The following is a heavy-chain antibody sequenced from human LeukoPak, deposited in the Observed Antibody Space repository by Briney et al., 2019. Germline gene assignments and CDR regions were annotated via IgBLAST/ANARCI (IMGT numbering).Heavy chain of an antibody. CDR3: GKEPWEGSGYIHY. V-gene: IGHV3-23*01. CDR2: ISGFGDRT. CDR1: GFIFNNYP. Sequence: GESLRLSCAASGFIFNNYPMTWVRQAPGKGPEWVSAISGFGDRTVYADFVKGRFTISRDNSKTTLYLQMNSLKAEDTAIYYCGKEPWEGSGYIHYWGQGILVTVSS. D-gene: IGHD3-3*01. J-gene: IGHJ4*02.